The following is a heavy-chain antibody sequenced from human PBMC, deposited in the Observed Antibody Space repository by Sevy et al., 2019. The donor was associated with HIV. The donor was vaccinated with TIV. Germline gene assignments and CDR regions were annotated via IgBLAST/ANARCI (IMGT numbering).Heavy chain of an antibody. CDR1: RFTFSSYD. D-gene: IGHD1-1*01. J-gene: IGHJ3*02. V-gene: IGHV3-13*01. CDR2: IGTVGET. Sequence: GGSLRLSCAASRFTFSSYDVHWVRQATGKSLEWVSAIGTVGETLYADSVKGRFTISRDNAKNSLYLQMNSLRAGDTAVYYCARGGSDAFDIWGQGTMVTVSS. CDR3: ARGGSDAFDI.